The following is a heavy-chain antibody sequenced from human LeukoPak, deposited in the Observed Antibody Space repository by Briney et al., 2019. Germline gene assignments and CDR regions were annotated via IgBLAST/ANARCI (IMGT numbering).Heavy chain of an antibody. J-gene: IGHJ4*02. Sequence: QASETLSLTCTVSGGSISSHYWSWIRQPPGKGLEWIGYIYYSGSTNYNPSLKSRVTISVDTSNNQFSLRLTSVTAADTAVYYCARDSRSGLFGYWGQGTLVTVSS. CDR3: ARDSRSGLFGY. CDR2: IYYSGST. V-gene: IGHV4-59*11. D-gene: IGHD2-15*01. CDR1: GGSISSHY.